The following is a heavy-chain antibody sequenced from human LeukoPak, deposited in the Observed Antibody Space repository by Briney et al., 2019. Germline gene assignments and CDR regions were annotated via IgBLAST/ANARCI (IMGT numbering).Heavy chain of an antibody. D-gene: IGHD6-13*01. J-gene: IGHJ5*02. Sequence: ASVKVSCKASGYTFTSYDINWVRQATGQGLEWMGWMNPNSGNTGFAQKFQGRLTITINTSISTAYMELSSLRSEDTAVYYCARDRGGNWPSSPNKSWFDPWGQGTLVTVSS. V-gene: IGHV1-8*03. CDR1: GYTFTSYD. CDR3: ARDRGGNWPSSPNKSWFDP. CDR2: MNPNSGNT.